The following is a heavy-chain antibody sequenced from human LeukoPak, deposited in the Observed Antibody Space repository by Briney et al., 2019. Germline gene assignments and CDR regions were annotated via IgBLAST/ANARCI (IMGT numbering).Heavy chain of an antibody. CDR2: IYYSGST. J-gene: IGHJ6*02. V-gene: IGHV4-59*01. CDR1: GVSISSYY. D-gene: IGHD1-7*01. CDR3: ARDNWNYGSSMDV. Sequence: SETLSLTCTVSGVSISSYYWSWIRQPPGKGLEWIGYIYYSGSTNYNPSLKSRVTISVDTSKNQFSLKLSSVTAADTAVYHCARDNWNYGSSMDVWGQGTTVTVSS.